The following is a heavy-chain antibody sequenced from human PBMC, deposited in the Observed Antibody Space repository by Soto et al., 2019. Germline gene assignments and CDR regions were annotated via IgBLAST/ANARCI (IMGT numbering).Heavy chain of an antibody. J-gene: IGHJ6*02. D-gene: IGHD4-17*01. Sequence: GGSLRLSCAASGFNFSSYSMNLVRQAPGKGLEWVSYISSSSSTIYYADSVKGRFTISRDNAKNSLYLQMNSLRDEDTAVYYCARDRPTVTAGVYYYYGMDVWGQGTTVTVSS. CDR3: ARDRPTVTAGVYYYYGMDV. V-gene: IGHV3-48*02. CDR1: GFNFSSYS. CDR2: ISSSSSTI.